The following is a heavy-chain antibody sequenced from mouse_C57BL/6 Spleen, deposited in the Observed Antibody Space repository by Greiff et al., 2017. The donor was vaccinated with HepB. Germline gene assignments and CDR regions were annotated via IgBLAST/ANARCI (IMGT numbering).Heavy chain of an antibody. J-gene: IGHJ4*01. V-gene: IGHV10-1*01. Sequence: VQLKESGGGLVQPKGSLKLSCAASGFSFNTYAMNWVRQAPGKGLEWVARIRSKSNNYATYYADSGKDRFTISRDDSESMLYLQMNNMKTEDTAMCYCVSHGSRPYYAMDYWGQGTSVTVSS. CDR3: VSHGSRPYYAMDY. D-gene: IGHD3-2*02. CDR1: GFSFNTYA. CDR2: IRSKSNNYAT.